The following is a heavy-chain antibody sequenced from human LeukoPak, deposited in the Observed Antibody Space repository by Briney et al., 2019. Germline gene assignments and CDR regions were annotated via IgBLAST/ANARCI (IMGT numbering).Heavy chain of an antibody. CDR3: ARDRGDCYNEYYFDY. J-gene: IGHJ4*02. Sequence: ASVKVSCKASGYTFTSYYMHWVRQAPGQGLEWMGIINPSGGSTSYAQKFQGRVTMTRDTSTSTVYMELSSLRSEDTAVYYCARDRGDCYNEYYFDYWGQGTLVTVSS. V-gene: IGHV1-46*01. D-gene: IGHD5-24*01. CDR2: INPSGGST. CDR1: GYTFTSYY.